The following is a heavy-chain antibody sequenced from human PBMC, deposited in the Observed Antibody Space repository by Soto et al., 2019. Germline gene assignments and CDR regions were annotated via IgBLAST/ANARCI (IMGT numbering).Heavy chain of an antibody. CDR1: GGSISGSSYY. V-gene: IGHV4-39*01. J-gene: IGHJ4*02. CDR3: ARPGNYGSGSYLYYLDY. D-gene: IGHD3-10*01. Sequence: SETLSLTCTVSGGSISGSSYYWGWIRQPPGKGLEWIGSIYYSGSTYYNPSLKSRVTISVDTSKNQFSLKLSSVTAADTAVYYCARPGNYGSGSYLYYLDYWGQGTLVTVSS. CDR2: IYYSGST.